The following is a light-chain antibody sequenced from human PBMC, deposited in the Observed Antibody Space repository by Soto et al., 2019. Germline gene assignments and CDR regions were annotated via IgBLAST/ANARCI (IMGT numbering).Light chain of an antibody. CDR3: RLYGGRRPFL. CDR2: EVR. J-gene: IGLJ1*01. V-gene: IGLV2-23*02. Sequence: QSALTQPASVSGSPGQSITISCTGTSSDVGSYNLVSWYQQPPGKAPKLMIYEVRKRPSGVSNRFSGSKSGNTASLTISGPQAEERGYYFRRLYGGRRPFLFGNGTKVTVL. CDR1: SSDVGSYNL.